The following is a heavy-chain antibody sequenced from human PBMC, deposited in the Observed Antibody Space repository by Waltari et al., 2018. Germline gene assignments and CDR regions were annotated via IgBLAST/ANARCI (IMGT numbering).Heavy chain of an antibody. Sequence: QVQLVQSGAEVKKPGASVKVSCKASGYTFTSYAMHLVRQSPGQRLEWMGWINAGNGNTKYSQKFQGRVTITRDTSASTAYMELSSLRSEDTAVYYCARDDLSGSYVRRYFDLWGRGTLVTVSS. CDR2: INAGNGNT. CDR3: ARDDLSGSYVRRYFDL. CDR1: GYTFTSYA. D-gene: IGHD1-26*01. V-gene: IGHV1-3*01. J-gene: IGHJ2*01.